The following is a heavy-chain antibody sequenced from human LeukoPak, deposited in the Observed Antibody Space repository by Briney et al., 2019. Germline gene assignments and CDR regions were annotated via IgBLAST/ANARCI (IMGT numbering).Heavy chain of an antibody. J-gene: IGHJ3*02. V-gene: IGHV4-38-2*02. CDR1: GYSITSGYY. Sequence: PSETLSLTCTISGYSITSGYYWGWIRQPPGKGLECSGSVYHSGDTYYNPSLKSRVTISVDTSENQFSLKLTSVTAADTALYFCARHSRRCSSITCYTGAFDIWGPGTVVTVSS. CDR3: ARHSRRCSSITCYTGAFDI. D-gene: IGHD2-2*02. CDR2: VYHSGDT.